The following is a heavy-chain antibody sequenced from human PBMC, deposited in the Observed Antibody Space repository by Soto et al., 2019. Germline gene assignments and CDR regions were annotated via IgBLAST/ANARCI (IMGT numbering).Heavy chain of an antibody. CDR3: ARDHSTDYYYYYGMDV. CDR1: GFTFSSYS. CDR2: ISSSSSYI. J-gene: IGHJ6*02. Sequence: PGGSLRLSCAASGFTFSSYSMNWVRQAPGKGLEWVSSISSSSSYIYYADSVKGRFTISRDNAKNSLYLQMNSLRAEDTAVYYCARDHSTDYYYYYGMDVWGQGTTVTVFS. V-gene: IGHV3-21*01.